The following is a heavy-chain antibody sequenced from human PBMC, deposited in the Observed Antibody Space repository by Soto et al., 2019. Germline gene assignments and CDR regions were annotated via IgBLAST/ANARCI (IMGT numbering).Heavy chain of an antibody. CDR2: IIPILGIA. Sequence: QVQLVQSGAEVKKPGSSVKVSCKASGGTFSSYTISWVRQAPGQGLEWMGRIIPILGIANYAQKFQGRVTMTADKXXRXAXXELSSLRSEDTAVYYCARDHRGYSGYEAYYYGMDVWGQGTTVTVSS. CDR3: ARDHRGYSGYEAYYYGMDV. J-gene: IGHJ6*02. V-gene: IGHV1-69*08. CDR1: GGTFSSYT. D-gene: IGHD5-12*01.